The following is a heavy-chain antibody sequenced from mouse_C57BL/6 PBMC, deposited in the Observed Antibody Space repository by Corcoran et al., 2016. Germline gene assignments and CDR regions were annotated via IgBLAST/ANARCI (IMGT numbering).Heavy chain of an antibody. Sequence: DVQLQESGPGLVKPSQSLSLTCSVTGYSITSGYYWNWIRQFPGNKLEWMGYISYDGSNNYNPSLKNRISITRDTSKNQFFLKLNSVTTEDTATYYWAREGYYYGSPLDYWGQGTTLTVSS. J-gene: IGHJ2*01. CDR1: GYSITSGYY. CDR2: ISYDGSN. CDR3: AREGYYYGSPLDY. V-gene: IGHV3-6*01. D-gene: IGHD1-1*01.